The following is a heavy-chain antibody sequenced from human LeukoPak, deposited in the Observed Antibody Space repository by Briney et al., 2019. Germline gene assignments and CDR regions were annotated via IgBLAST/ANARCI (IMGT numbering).Heavy chain of an antibody. D-gene: IGHD5-12*01. V-gene: IGHV4-59*01. CDR3: ARGGYSGYAFDR. CDR2: IYYNGST. Sequence: SETLSLTCTVSGGSISRYYWSWIRQPPGKGLEWIGNIYYNGSTNYKPSLKSRVTISVHTSRNQFSLNLRSLTAADTAVYYCARGGYSGYAFDRWGQGTRVTVSS. J-gene: IGHJ5*02. CDR1: GGSISRYY.